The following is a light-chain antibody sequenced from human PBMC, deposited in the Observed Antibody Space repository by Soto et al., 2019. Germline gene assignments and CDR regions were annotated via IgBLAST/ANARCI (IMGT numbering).Light chain of an antibody. Sequence: IKMTQSPSTLSASEGDRVTITCRASQTISIWLAWYQQKPGKAPKLLIYKASTLKSGVPSRFSGSGSGTEFTLTISSLQPDDFATYYCQHYNSYSEAFAQGTKVDIK. CDR1: QTISIW. CDR2: KAS. CDR3: QHYNSYSEA. V-gene: IGKV1-5*03. J-gene: IGKJ1*01.